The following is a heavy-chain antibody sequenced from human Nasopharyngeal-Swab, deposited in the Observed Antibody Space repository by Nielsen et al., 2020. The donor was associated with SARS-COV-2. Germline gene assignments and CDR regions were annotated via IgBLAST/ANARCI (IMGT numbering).Heavy chain of an antibody. J-gene: IGHJ4*02. CDR1: GGSISSGSYY. CDR3: ARGSVFLLRYFDWSPLRPFDY. CDR2: INHSGST. V-gene: IGHV4-39*07. D-gene: IGHD3-9*01. Sequence: GSLRLSCTVSGGSISSGSYYWSWICQPPGRGLEWIGEINHSGSTNYNPSLKSRVTISVDTSKNQFSLKLSSVTAADTAVYYCARGSVFLLRYFDWSPLRPFDYWGQGTLVTVSS.